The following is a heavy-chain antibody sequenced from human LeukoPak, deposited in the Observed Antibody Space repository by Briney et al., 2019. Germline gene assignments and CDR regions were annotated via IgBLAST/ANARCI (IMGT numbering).Heavy chain of an antibody. V-gene: IGHV3-21*01. J-gene: IGHJ4*02. CDR1: GFTFSSYS. CDR2: ISSSSSYI. CDR3: ARDFNSYDYVWGSYRPPYFDY. Sequence: GGSLRLSCAASGFTFSSYSMNWVRQAPGKGLEWVSSISSSSSYIYYADSVKGRFTTSRDNAKNSLYLQMNSLRDEDTAVYYCARDFNSYDYVWGSYRPPYFDYWGQGTLVTVSS. D-gene: IGHD3-16*02.